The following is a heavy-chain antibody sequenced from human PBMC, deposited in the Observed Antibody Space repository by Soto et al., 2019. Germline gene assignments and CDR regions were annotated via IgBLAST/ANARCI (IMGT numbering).Heavy chain of an antibody. D-gene: IGHD3-10*01. CDR2: ISYDGSNE. J-gene: IGHJ6*02. Sequence: PVGSLRLSCAASGFTFSSHAMYWVRQAPGKGLEWVAVISYDGSNEYYADSVRGRFTISRDNSKNTLSLQMNSLRAEDTAVYYCAREVVVRGVVYYGMDVWGQGTTVTVSS. CDR1: GFTFSSHA. V-gene: IGHV3-30-3*01. CDR3: AREVVVRGVVYYGMDV.